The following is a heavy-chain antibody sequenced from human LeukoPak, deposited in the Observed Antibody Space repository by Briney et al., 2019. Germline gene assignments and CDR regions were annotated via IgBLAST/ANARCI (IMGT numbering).Heavy chain of an antibody. CDR2: IYHSGST. CDR3: ARYYDSSGPGFDY. D-gene: IGHD3-22*01. J-gene: IGHJ4*02. Sequence: KPSETLSLTCTVSGHSINRGYYWGWIRQPPGKGLEWIGSIYHSGSTYYNPSLKSRVTISVYTSKNQFSLKLSSVTAADTAVYYCARYYDSSGPGFDYWGQGTLVTVSS. V-gene: IGHV4-38-2*02. CDR1: GHSINRGYY.